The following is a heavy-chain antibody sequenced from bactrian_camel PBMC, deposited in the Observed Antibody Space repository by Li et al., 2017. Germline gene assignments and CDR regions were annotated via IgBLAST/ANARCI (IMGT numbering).Heavy chain of an antibody. CDR3: VTSPLHGQSY. J-gene: IGHJ4*01. Sequence: HVQLVESGGGSVQAGGSLRLSCVRSGYIDERDCVGWFRQGAGEEREGVAGLLPRGGRTYYADSVKGRFTVSQDNAKNTVYLQMNTLKTEDTAVYYCVTSPLHGQSYRGQGTQVTVS. V-gene: IGHV3S63*01. CDR1: GYIDERDC. CDR2: LLPRGGRT. D-gene: IGHD5*01.